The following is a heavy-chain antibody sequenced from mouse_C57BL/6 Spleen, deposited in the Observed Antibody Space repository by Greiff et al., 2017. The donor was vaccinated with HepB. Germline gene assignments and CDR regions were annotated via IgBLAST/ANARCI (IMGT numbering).Heavy chain of an antibody. CDR2: FYPGSGSI. D-gene: IGHD2-2*01. Sequence: VKLVESGAELVKPGASVKLSCKASGYTFTEYTIHWVKQRSGQGLEWIGWFYPGSGSIKYNEKFKDKATLTADKSSSTVYMELSRLTSEDSAVYFCARHGVRGYDSEAWFAYWGQGTLVTVSA. CDR3: ARHGVRGYDSEAWFAY. CDR1: GYTFTEYT. V-gene: IGHV1-62-2*01. J-gene: IGHJ3*01.